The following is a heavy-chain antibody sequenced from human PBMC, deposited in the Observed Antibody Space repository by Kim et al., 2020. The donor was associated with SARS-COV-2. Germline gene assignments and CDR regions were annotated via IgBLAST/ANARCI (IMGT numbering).Heavy chain of an antibody. CDR2: INPNSVGT. V-gene: IGHV1-2*06. CDR3: ARDLTDYIWGSYPPAGWFDP. D-gene: IGHD3-16*02. Sequence: ASVKVSCKASGYTFTSYYMHLVRQAPGQGLEWMGRINPNSVGTNYAQKFQGRVTMTRDTSISTAYMELNRLRSDDTAVYYCARDLTDYIWGSYPPAGWFDPWGQGTLGTGSS. CDR1: GYTFTSYY. J-gene: IGHJ5*02.